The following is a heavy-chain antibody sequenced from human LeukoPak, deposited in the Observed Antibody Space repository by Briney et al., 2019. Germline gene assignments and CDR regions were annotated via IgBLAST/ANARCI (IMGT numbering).Heavy chain of an antibody. D-gene: IGHD2-8*02. J-gene: IGHJ5*01. CDR2: VSAIGGKT. CDR3: AQSGQFDS. CDR1: GFTFSNFF. V-gene: IGHV3-23*01. Sequence: HPGGSLRLSCTASGFTFSNFFMSWVRQSPGKGLEWVSSVSAIGGKTYYTDSVKGRFTISKDNPKNMLYLQMDSLRVDDTAVYYCAQSGQFDSWGQGTLVTVSS.